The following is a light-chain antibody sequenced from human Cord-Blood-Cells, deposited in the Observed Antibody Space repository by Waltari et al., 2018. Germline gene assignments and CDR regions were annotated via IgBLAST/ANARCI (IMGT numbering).Light chain of an antibody. CDR3: CSYAGSSTFV. CDR2: EGS. Sequence: QSALTQPASVSGSPGQSITISYTGTSSDVGSSNLVSWYQQRPGKAPKLMIYEGSKRPSGVSNRFSGSKSGNTASLTISGLQAEDEADYYCCSYAGSSTFVFGTGTKVTVL. CDR1: SSDVGSSNL. V-gene: IGLV2-23*03. J-gene: IGLJ1*01.